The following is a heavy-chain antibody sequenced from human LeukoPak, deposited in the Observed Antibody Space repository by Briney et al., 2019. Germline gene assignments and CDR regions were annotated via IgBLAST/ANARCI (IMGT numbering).Heavy chain of an antibody. CDR1: GYSFTNYW. CDR3: ARLSETSNDAFDI. J-gene: IGHJ3*02. D-gene: IGHD2/OR15-2a*01. Sequence: GESLKISCKGSGYSFTNYWIGWVRQMPGKGLEWMGIIYPGDSDTRYRPSFQGQVTISADKSISTAYLQWSSLKASDTAMYYCARLSETSNDAFDIWGQGTIVTVSS. CDR2: IYPGDSDT. V-gene: IGHV5-51*01.